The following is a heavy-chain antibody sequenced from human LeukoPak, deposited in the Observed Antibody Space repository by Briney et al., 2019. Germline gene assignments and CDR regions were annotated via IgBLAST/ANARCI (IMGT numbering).Heavy chain of an antibody. CDR1: GPSISNYY. CDR2: IYTTGST. Sequence: SETLSLTCTVSGPSISNYYWSWIRQSAGKGLEWIGRIYTTGSTNYNPSLKSRVTMSVDTSKIQFSLKLTSVTAADTAVYYCARGAYHYYFDSWGQGTLVTVSS. V-gene: IGHV4-4*07. J-gene: IGHJ4*02. D-gene: IGHD3-22*01. CDR3: ARGAYHYYFDS.